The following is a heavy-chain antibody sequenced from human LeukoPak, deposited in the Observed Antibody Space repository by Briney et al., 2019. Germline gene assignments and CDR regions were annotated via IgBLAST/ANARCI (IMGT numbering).Heavy chain of an antibody. CDR3: ARAMTTVTTAFMDV. J-gene: IGHJ6*03. CDR2: IKQDGSEK. D-gene: IGHD4-17*01. CDR1: GFTFSSYW. Sequence: GGSLRLSCAASGFTFSSYWMSWVRQAPGKGLEWVANIKQDGSEKYYVDSVKGRFTISRDNAKNSLYLQMNSLRAEDTAVYYCARAMTTVTTAFMDVWGKGTTVTISS. V-gene: IGHV3-7*01.